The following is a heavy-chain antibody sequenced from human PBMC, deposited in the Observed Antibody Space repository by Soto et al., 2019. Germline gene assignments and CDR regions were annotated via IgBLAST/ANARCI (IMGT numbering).Heavy chain of an antibody. CDR2: IYHSGST. Sequence: QLQLQESGSGLVRPSQTLSLTCAVSGGSISSGGYSWNWIRQPPGKGLEWIGYIYHSGSTLYNPSLKSRVXXXVXXSKNQSSLKLSSVTAAATAAYYCARDQLEGNWFDPWGQGTLVTVSS. CDR1: GGSISSGGYS. J-gene: IGHJ5*02. CDR3: ARDQLEGNWFDP. V-gene: IGHV4-30-2*01. D-gene: IGHD1-1*01.